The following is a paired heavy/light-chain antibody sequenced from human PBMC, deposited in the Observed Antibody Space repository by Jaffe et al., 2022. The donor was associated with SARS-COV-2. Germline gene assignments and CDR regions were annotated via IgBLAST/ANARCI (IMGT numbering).Heavy chain of an antibody. CDR2: ISTTTTYI. V-gene: IGHV3-21*01. J-gene: IGHJ4*02. CDR1: GFTFSSYS. Sequence: EVQLVESGGGLVKPGGSLRLSCAASGFTFSSYSMNWVRQAPGKGLEWVSFISTTTTYIYYADSVKGRFTISRDNARNSLYLQMNSLRAEDTAVYYCARDKYDPLTGYTESFDYWGQGTLVTVSS. D-gene: IGHD3-9*01. CDR3: ARDKYDPLTGYTESFDY.
Light chain of an antibody. CDR2: KAS. CDR3: QQYNLYPRT. J-gene: IGKJ1*01. Sequence: DIQMTQSPSTLSASIGDRVTITCRASQSISSWLAWHQQKPGKAPKLLIYKASSLEVGVPSRFSGSGSGTEFTLTISSLQPDDSAIYYCQQYNLYPRTFGQGTKVEIK. CDR1: QSISSW. V-gene: IGKV1-5*03.